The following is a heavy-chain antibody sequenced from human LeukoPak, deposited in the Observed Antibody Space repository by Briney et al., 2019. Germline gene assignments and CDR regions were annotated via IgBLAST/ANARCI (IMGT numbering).Heavy chain of an antibody. Sequence: GGSLRLSCAASGFTFSSYSMNWVRQAPGKGLEWVSSISSSSSYIYYADSVKGRFTISRDNAKNSLYLQMNSLRAEDTAVYYCARGDCSGGSCYSLAARVLYRGQGTLVTVSS. CDR2: ISSSSSYI. CDR1: GFTFSSYS. J-gene: IGHJ4*02. D-gene: IGHD2-15*01. CDR3: ARGDCSGGSCYSLAARVLY. V-gene: IGHV3-21*01.